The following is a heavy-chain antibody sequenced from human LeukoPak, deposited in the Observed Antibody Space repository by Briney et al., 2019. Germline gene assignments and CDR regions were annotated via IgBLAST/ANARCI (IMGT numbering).Heavy chain of an antibody. CDR1: GYTFTSYD. D-gene: IGHD6-19*01. CDR2: IIPIFGTA. V-gene: IGHV1-69*13. Sequence: ASVKVSCKASGYTFTSYDINWVRQATGQGLEWMGGIIPIFGTANYAQKFQGRVTITADESTSTAYMELSSLRSEDTAVYYCARVRKEWQWLVRLDYYYGMDVWGQGTTVTVSS. J-gene: IGHJ6*02. CDR3: ARVRKEWQWLVRLDYYYGMDV.